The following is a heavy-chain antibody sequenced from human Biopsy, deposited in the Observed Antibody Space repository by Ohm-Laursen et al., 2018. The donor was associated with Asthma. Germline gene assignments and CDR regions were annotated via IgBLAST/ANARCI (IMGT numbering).Heavy chain of an antibody. J-gene: IGHJ4*02. CDR1: GDSITSGGCC. CDR2: IHHSGTS. D-gene: IGHD3-22*01. CDR3: ARIPRRSGSYFVDY. V-gene: IGHV4-31*03. Sequence: TLSLTCTVPGDSITSGGCCWSWIRQHPGKGLEWIGYIHHSGTSYFNPSLKSRVSFSRDTSKNQFSLRLSSVTAADTAMYYCARIPRRSGSYFVDYWGQGTLVTVSS.